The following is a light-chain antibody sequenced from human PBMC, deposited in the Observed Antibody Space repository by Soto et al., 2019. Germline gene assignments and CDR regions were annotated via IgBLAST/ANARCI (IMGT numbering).Light chain of an antibody. Sequence: EIVLTQSPGTLSLSPGERATLSCRASQSVSGSYLAWHQQKPGQAPRLLIYGSSSRATGIPDRFSGSGSGTDFTLTISRLEPEDFAVYYCQQYGTSPWTFGQGTKMDIK. CDR3: QQYGTSPWT. J-gene: IGKJ1*01. CDR2: GSS. V-gene: IGKV3-20*01. CDR1: QSVSGSY.